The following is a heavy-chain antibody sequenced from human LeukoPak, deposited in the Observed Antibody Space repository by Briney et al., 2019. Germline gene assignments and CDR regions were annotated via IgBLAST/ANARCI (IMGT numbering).Heavy chain of an antibody. CDR1: GGSISSGSYY. V-gene: IGHV4-61*02. CDR3: ARHRGGSYEPFDY. CDR2: IYTSGST. Sequence: PSETLSLTCTVSGGSISSGSYYWSWIRQPAGKGLEWIGRIYTSGSTNYNPSLKSRVTISVDTSKNQFSLKLSSVTAADTAVYYCARHRGGSYEPFDYWGQGTLVTVSS. D-gene: IGHD1-26*01. J-gene: IGHJ4*02.